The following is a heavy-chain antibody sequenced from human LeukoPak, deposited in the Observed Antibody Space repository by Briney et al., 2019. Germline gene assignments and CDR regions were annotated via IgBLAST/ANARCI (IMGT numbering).Heavy chain of an antibody. CDR2: IYHSGST. CDR1: GYSISSGYY. V-gene: IGHV4-38-2*02. D-gene: IGHD1-26*01. CDR3: ARGEGWEPNFDY. J-gene: IGHJ4*02. Sequence: SETLSLTCTVSGYSISSGYYWGWVRQPPGKGLEWIGIIYHSGSTYYNPSLKSRVTISVDTSKNQFSLKLSSVTAADTAVYYCARGEGWEPNFDYWGQGTLVTVSS.